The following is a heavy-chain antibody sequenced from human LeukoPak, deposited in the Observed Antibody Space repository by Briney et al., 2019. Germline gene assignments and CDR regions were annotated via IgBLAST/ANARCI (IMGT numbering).Heavy chain of an antibody. CDR1: GFTFSSYA. Sequence: PGGSLRLSCAASGFTFSSYAMSWVRHAPGKGLEWVSAISGSGGSTYYADSVKGRFTISRDTSKNTLYLQMNSLRAEDTAVYYCAKALPPTMIVVVMIDYWGQGTLVTVSS. CDR3: AKALPPTMIVVVMIDY. D-gene: IGHD3-22*01. V-gene: IGHV3-23*01. J-gene: IGHJ4*02. CDR2: ISGSGGST.